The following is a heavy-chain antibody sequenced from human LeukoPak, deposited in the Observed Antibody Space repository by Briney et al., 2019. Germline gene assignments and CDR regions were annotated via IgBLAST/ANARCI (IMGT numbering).Heavy chain of an antibody. V-gene: IGHV3-21*01. CDR3: ARGENGSFDY. CDR1: GFTFSSYA. CDR2: ISPSSSYI. Sequence: GGSLRLSCAASGFTFSSYAMNWDRQAPGKGLEWVSSISPSSSYIYYADSVKGRFTVSRDNAKNSLYLQMNSLRAEDTAVYYCARGENGSFDYLGQGTLVIVSS. D-gene: IGHD3-10*01. J-gene: IGHJ4*02.